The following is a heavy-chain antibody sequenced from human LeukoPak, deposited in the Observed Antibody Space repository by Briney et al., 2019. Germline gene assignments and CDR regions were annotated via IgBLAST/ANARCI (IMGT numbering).Heavy chain of an antibody. Sequence: PSETLSLTCTVSGGSISSYYWSWIRQPPGKGLEWIGYIYYSGSTNYNPSPKSRVTISVDTSKNQFSLKLSSVTAADTAVYYCARQKWELDYWGQGTLVTVSS. V-gene: IGHV4-59*08. D-gene: IGHD1-26*01. CDR3: ARQKWELDY. CDR2: IYYSGST. J-gene: IGHJ4*02. CDR1: GGSISSYY.